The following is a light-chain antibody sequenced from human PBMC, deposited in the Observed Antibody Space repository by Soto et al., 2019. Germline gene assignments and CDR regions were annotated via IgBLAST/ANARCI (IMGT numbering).Light chain of an antibody. CDR3: QQYHSGLWT. CDR2: GAS. CDR1: QSVSAT. Sequence: ETVLTQSPATLSVSPGERVTLSCRASQSVSATLAWYQQKPGQAPRFLIYGASTRATGIPSRFSGSGSGTEFTLTISSLQPEDFAVYYCQQYHSGLWTFGQGNKVEIK. J-gene: IGKJ1*01. V-gene: IGKV3-15*01.